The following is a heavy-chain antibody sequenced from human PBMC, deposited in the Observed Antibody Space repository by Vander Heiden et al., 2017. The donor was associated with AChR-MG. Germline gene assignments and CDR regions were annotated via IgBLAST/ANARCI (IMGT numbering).Heavy chain of an antibody. CDR3: ARGDSSDRIYFQG. J-gene: IGHJ1*01. V-gene: IGHV1-3*01. D-gene: IGHD6-19*01. CDR2: INAGNGNT. CDR1: GYRFTSYT. Sequence: QVQLVQSGAAMKTPGASVKVSCKASGYRFTSYTMHWFRQAPGQRLEGMGWINAGNGNTKYVQKFQGRVTITTDASASTAYMELSRLRSDDTAVFYCARGDSSDRIYFQGWGKGTLVTGSS.